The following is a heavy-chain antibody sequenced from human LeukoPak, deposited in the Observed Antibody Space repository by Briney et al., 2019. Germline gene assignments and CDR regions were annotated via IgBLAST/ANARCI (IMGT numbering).Heavy chain of an antibody. CDR3: ARSAIGYYYYHYMDV. V-gene: IGHV5-51*01. CDR1: GYSFTSYW. CDR2: IYPGDSDT. J-gene: IGHJ6*03. Sequence: GESLKISCKGSGYSFTSYWIGWVRQMPGKGLEWMGIIYPGDSDTRYSPSFQGQVTISADKSISTAYLQWSSLKASDTAMYYCARSAIGYYYYHYMDVWGKGTTVTVSS.